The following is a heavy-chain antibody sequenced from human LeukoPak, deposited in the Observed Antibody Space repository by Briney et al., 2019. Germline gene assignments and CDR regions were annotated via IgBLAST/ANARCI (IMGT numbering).Heavy chain of an antibody. Sequence: SETLSLTCTVSGGSISSGGYYWSWIRQHPGKGLEWIGYIYYSGSTYYNPSLKSRVTISVDTSKNQFSLKLSSVTAADTAVCYCARAVVLRFLEWLPDYFDYWGQGTLVTVSS. D-gene: IGHD3-3*01. J-gene: IGHJ4*02. CDR1: GGSISSGGYY. CDR2: IYYSGST. V-gene: IGHV4-31*03. CDR3: ARAVVLRFLEWLPDYFDY.